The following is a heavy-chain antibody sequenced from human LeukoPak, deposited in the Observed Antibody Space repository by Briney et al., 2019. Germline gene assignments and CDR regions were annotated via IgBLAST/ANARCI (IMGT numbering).Heavy chain of an antibody. Sequence: GGSLRLSCAASGFSFSNSGMHWVRQAPGKGLEWVAVIWYDGSNEYYADAVKGRFTISRDNSKNTVHLQMNSLRVEDTSVYYRAREISMFVNAFDLWGQGTLVTVTS. CDR3: AREISMFVNAFDL. CDR1: GFSFSNSG. CDR2: IWYDGSNE. D-gene: IGHD3-10*02. V-gene: IGHV3-33*01. J-gene: IGHJ3*01.